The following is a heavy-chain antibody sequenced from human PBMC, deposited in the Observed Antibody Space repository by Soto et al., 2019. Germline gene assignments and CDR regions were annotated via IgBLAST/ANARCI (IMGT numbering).Heavy chain of an antibody. CDR1: GGSISSGGYY. CDR2: IYYSGST. Sequence: PSETLSLTCTVSGGSISSGGYYWSWIRQHPGRGLEWIGYIYYSGSTYYNPSLKSRVTISVDTSKNQFSLKLTSVTAADTAVYYCARAINWGERESTIFDYWGHGTLVTVSS. J-gene: IGHJ4*01. V-gene: IGHV4-31*03. CDR3: ARAINWGERESTIFDY. D-gene: IGHD7-27*01.